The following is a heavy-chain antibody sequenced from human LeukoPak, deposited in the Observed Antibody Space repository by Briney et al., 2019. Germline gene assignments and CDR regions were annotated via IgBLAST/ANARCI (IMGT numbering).Heavy chain of an antibody. CDR2: IYSDNT. CDR1: GFTVSSNS. Sequence: GGSLRLSCTVSGFTVSSNSMSWVRQAPGKGLEWVSFIYSDNTHYSDSVKGRFTISRDNSKNTLYLQMNSLRAEDTAVYYCARDGGLYDDFVGSDYWGQGTLVTVSS. D-gene: IGHD4-17*01. J-gene: IGHJ4*02. V-gene: IGHV3-53*01. CDR3: ARDGGLYDDFVGSDY.